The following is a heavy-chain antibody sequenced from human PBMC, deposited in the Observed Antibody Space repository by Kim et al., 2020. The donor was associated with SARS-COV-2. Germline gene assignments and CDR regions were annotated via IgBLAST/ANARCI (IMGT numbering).Heavy chain of an antibody. V-gene: IGHV2-70*11. Sequence: SGPTLVKPTQTLTLTCTFSGFSLSTSGMCVSWIRQPPGKALEWLARIDWDDDKYYSTSLKTRLTISKDTSKNQVVLTMTNMDPVDTATYYCARGGGIAVAGTIFYYYYGMDVWGQGTTVTVSS. CDR2: IDWDDDK. D-gene: IGHD6-19*01. CDR1: GFSLSTSGMC. CDR3: ARGGGIAVAGTIFYYYYGMDV. J-gene: IGHJ6*02.